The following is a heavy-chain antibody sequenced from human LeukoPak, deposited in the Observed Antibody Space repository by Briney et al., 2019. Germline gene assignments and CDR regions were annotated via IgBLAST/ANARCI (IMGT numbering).Heavy chain of an antibody. V-gene: IGHV1-8*02. CDR1: GHTFTGYY. CDR2: MNPNSGNT. J-gene: IGHJ6*02. Sequence: ASVKVSCKTSGHTFTGYYIHWVRHATGQGLEWMGWMNPNSGNTGYAQKFQGRVTMTRNTSISTAYMELSSLRSEDTAVYYCAREIVVVPAADYYYYGMDVWGQGTTVTVSS. D-gene: IGHD2-2*01. CDR3: AREIVVVPAADYYYYGMDV.